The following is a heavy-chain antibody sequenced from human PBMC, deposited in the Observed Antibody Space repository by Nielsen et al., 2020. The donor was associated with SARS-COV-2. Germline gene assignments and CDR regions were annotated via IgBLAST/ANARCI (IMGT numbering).Heavy chain of an antibody. V-gene: IGHV3-23*03. Sequence: GGSLELSFAASGFTFSSYAMSWFRQAPGKGLEWVSVIYSGGSSTYYADSVKGRFTISRDNSKNTLYLQMNSLRAEDTAVYYCAKHYYDSSGYYFDAFDIWGQGTMVTVSS. D-gene: IGHD3-22*01. CDR2: IYSGGSST. J-gene: IGHJ3*02. CDR1: GFTFSSYA. CDR3: AKHYYDSSGYYFDAFDI.